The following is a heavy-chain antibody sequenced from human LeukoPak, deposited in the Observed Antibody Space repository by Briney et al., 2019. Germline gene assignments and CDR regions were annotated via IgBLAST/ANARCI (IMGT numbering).Heavy chain of an antibody. CDR3: ARPASQFYYYHMDV. J-gene: IGHJ6*02. CDR2: IGGNGGST. D-gene: IGHD2-2*01. CDR1: GFTFSSYA. V-gene: IGHV3-23*01. Sequence: GGSLRLSCAASGFTFSSYAMSWVRQAPGKGLEWVSGIGGNGGSTYYADSAKGRFTISRDNSKNTLYLLMDSLRADDTAVYYCARPASQFYYYHMDVWGHGTTVTVSS.